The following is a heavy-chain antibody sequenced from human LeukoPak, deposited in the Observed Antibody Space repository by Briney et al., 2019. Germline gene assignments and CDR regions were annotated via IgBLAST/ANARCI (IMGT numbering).Heavy chain of an antibody. D-gene: IGHD2/OR15-2a*01. CDR2: ISGDGTAR. CDR1: GFTSSSYW. Sequence: PGGSLRLSCAASGFTSSSYWMHWVRQVPGKGLVWVSRISGDGTARNYADSVKGRFTISRDDAKNTVDLQMNNLRAEDTAVYYCVSFYETYWGRGTLVTVSS. J-gene: IGHJ4*02. V-gene: IGHV3-74*01. CDR3: VSFYETY.